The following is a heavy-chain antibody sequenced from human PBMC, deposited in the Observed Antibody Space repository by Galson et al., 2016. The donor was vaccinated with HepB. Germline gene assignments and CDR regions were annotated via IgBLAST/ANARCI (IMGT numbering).Heavy chain of an antibody. CDR2: ISRSGDST. J-gene: IGHJ6*04. CDR1: GFTFRNYG. D-gene: IGHD1-26*01. CDR3: VQGSTAPAV. Sequence: LRLSCAASGFTFRNYGVTWVRQAPGKGLEVVSSISRSGDSTDYADSVKGRFTISRDNSKNTLSLQMNSLTADDTAIYYCVQGSTAPAVWGKGTTVTVSS. V-gene: IGHV3-23*01.